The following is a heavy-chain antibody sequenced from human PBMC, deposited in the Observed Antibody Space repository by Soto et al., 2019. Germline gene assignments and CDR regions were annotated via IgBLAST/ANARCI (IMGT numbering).Heavy chain of an antibody. D-gene: IGHD2-2*01. CDR3: ATAISSPFSNFDS. CDR2: IKEDASEE. CDR1: GCTFSPYW. V-gene: IGHV3-7*01. Sequence: EVQLVQSGGDLVQPGGSLRLSCVASGCTFSPYWMTWVGQAPGMGLEWVAGIKEDASEEVYVDSVKGPFSISRDNAKNSLYLQLNSLRAEDTAVYYCATAISSPFSNFDSWGQGSLVTVSS. J-gene: IGHJ4*02.